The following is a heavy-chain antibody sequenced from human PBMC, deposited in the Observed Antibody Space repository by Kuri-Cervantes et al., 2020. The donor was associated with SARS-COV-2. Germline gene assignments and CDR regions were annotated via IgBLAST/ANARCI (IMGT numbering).Heavy chain of an antibody. Sequence: ASVKVSCKTSGYTFANYYIYWVRQAPGQGLEWVAMINPSGGATVYEQKLQGRVTVTRDMSTSTAYMELGSLRSEDTAVYYCARNPFGAGSYDNGWGQGTLVTVSS. CDR3: ARNPFGAGSYDNG. V-gene: IGHV1-46*04. J-gene: IGHJ4*02. D-gene: IGHD3-10*01. CDR2: INPSGGAT. CDR1: GYTFANYY.